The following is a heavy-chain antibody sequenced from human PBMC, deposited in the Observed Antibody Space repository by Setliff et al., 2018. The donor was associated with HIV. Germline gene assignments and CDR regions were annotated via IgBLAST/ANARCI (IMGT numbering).Heavy chain of an antibody. CDR2: ISPDNANT. Sequence: ASVKVSCKSSGYTFTDYFMHWVRQAPGQGFEWMGWISPDNANTRISQRFRGSVTMTRDRSINTAYMEFSGLTSDDTAVYYCARQLSNSLESWGQGTPVTVSS. D-gene: IGHD1-1*01. J-gene: IGHJ4*02. CDR3: ARQLSNSLES. CDR1: GYTFTDYF. V-gene: IGHV1-2*02.